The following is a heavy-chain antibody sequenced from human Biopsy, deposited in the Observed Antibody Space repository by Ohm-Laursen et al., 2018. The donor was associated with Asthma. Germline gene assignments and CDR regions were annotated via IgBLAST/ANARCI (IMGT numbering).Heavy chain of an antibody. CDR1: GFAVSRDH. CDR3: ARGDSSNWSHYYFDY. D-gene: IGHD3-22*01. Sequence: SLRLSCAASGFAVSRDHMFWVRQAPGKGLEWVSVIYSGGTSHTAASVRGRFTISRDYYKNTLYLQMHSLRAEDTAVYYCARGDSSNWSHYYFDYWGQGTLVTVSS. J-gene: IGHJ4*02. V-gene: IGHV3-53*01. CDR2: IYSGGTS.